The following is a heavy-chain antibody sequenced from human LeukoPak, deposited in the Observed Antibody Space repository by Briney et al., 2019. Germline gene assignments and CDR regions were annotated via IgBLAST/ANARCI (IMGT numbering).Heavy chain of an antibody. CDR2: IAHHGNNK. Sequence: GGSLRLSCGASGFTFSSSAMHWVRQGPGKGLEWVAYIAHHGNNKYYADSVKGRFTISRDNSKNTLHLQMNSLRAEDTAVYFCASEPLYWGLGTLVTVSS. J-gene: IGHJ4*02. CDR3: ASEPLY. CDR1: GFTFSSSA. V-gene: IGHV3-33*01.